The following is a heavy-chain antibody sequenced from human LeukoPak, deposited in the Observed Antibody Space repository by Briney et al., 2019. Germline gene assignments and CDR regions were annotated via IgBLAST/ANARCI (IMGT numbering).Heavy chain of an antibody. V-gene: IGHV5-51*01. Sequence: GESLKFSCEGSGYSFTSYWIGWVRQMPGKGLEWMGIIYPGDSDTRYSPSFQGQVTISADKSISTAYLQWSSLKASDTAMYYCARANEDYYDSSGYYDNFDYWGQGTLVTVSS. J-gene: IGHJ4*02. CDR2: IYPGDSDT. CDR1: GYSFTSYW. CDR3: ARANEDYYDSSGYYDNFDY. D-gene: IGHD3-22*01.